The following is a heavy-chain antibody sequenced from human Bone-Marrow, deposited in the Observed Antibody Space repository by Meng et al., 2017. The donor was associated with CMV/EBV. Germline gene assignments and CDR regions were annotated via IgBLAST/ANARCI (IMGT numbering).Heavy chain of an antibody. CDR3: ARQYSSSSGNTIFGY. CDR1: GYSFTSYW. CDR2: IYPGDSDT. Sequence: GGSLRLSCKGSGYSFTSYWIGWVRQMPGKGLEWMGIIYPGDSDTRYSPSFQGQVTISADKSISTAYLQWSSLKASDTAMYYCARQYSSSSGNTIFGYWGQGTLVTVSS. D-gene: IGHD6-6*01. V-gene: IGHV5-51*01. J-gene: IGHJ4*02.